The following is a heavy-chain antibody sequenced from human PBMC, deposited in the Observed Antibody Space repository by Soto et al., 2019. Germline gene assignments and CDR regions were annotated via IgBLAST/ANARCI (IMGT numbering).Heavy chain of an antibody. V-gene: IGHV3-30*18. CDR3: AKDRKSSNIRFLEWLYYYGMDV. CDR2: ISYDGSNK. D-gene: IGHD3-3*01. J-gene: IGHJ6*02. CDR1: GFTFSSYG. Sequence: GGSLRLSCAASGFTFSSYGMHWVRQAPGKGLEWVAVISYDGSNKYYADSVKGRFTISRDNSKNTLYLQMNSLRAEDTAVYYCAKDRKSSNIRFLEWLYYYGMDVWGQGTTVTVSS.